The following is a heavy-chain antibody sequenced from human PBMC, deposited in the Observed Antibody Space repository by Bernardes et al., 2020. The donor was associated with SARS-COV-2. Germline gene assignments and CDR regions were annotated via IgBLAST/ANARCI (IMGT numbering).Heavy chain of an antibody. CDR2: ISGSGGST. CDR1: GFTFSSYA. CDR3: ARGHANYDILTGYYRPAVGMDV. Sequence: GGSLKLSCAASGFTFSSYAMSWVRKAPGKGLEWVSAISGSGGSTYYADSVKGRFTISRDNSKNTLYLQMNSLRAEDTAVYYCARGHANYDILTGYYRPAVGMDVWGQGTTVTVSS. V-gene: IGHV3-23*01. D-gene: IGHD3-9*01. J-gene: IGHJ6*02.